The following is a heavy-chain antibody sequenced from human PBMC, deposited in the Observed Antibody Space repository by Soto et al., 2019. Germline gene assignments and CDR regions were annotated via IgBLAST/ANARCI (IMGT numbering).Heavy chain of an antibody. V-gene: IGHV3-53*01. CDR1: GFDVSTNY. Sequence: AGGSLRLSCAVSGFDVSTNYMSWVRQAPGKGLEWVSLIYRDGSTFYADSVKGRFTISRDNSKNTLYLQMNSLRGEDTAVYYCARGAINYEYWGPGTLVTVSS. CDR2: IYRDGST. CDR3: ARGAINYEY. J-gene: IGHJ4*02.